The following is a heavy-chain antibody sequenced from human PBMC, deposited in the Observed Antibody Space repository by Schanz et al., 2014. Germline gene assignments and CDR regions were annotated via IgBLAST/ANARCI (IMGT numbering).Heavy chain of an antibody. CDR2: VPCDGSQK. CDR3: AKSQGSSFDS. Sequence: VQLLESGGGLVQPGGSLRLSCAASGFTFSSYALHWVRQAPGKGLEWVAFVPCDGSQKFYADSVKGRFTISRDNSRNTLYLQMNSLRAEDTAVYYCAKSQGSSFDSWGQGTLVTVSS. D-gene: IGHD6-13*01. J-gene: IGHJ4*02. CDR1: GFTFSSYA. V-gene: IGHV3-30*02.